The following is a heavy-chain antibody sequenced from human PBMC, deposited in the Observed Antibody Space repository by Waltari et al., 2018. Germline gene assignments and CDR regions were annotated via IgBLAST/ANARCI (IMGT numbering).Heavy chain of an antibody. D-gene: IGHD3-16*01. CDR3: ARAYD. V-gene: IGHV3-7*01. CDR1: GFTFSSNW. Sequence: EVQLVASGGGLVQPGGSLRLSCAASGFTFSSNWVCWVRQAPGKGPEWVASIKQDGSEKYYVDSVKGRFTISRDNARGSLYLQMNSLRADDTAIYYCARAYDWGQGTLVTVSS. J-gene: IGHJ4*02. CDR2: IKQDGSEK.